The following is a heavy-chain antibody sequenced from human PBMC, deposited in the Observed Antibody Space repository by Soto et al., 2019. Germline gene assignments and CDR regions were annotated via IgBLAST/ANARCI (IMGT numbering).Heavy chain of an antibody. CDR1: GFTFSSYA. CDR3: AKGSRGRGSRSSPDYYGMDI. D-gene: IGHD3-16*01. Sequence: LRLSCAASGFTFSSYAMSWVRQAPGKGLEWVSAISGSGGSTYYADSVKGRFTISRDNSKNTLSLQMNSLRAEDTAVYYCAKGSRGRGSRSSPDYYGMDIWVQGTTVTVSS. V-gene: IGHV3-23*01. CDR2: ISGSGGST. J-gene: IGHJ6*02.